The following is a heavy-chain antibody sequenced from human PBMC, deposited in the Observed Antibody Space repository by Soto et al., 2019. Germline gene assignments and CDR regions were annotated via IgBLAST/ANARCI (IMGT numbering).Heavy chain of an antibody. V-gene: IGHV4-61*01. CDR2: IYYTGST. CDR3: ARDRGYCTGGSCYSENYYFDF. D-gene: IGHD2-15*01. J-gene: IGHJ4*02. CDR1: GGSVSGVNYY. Sequence: SETLSLTCTVSGGSVSGVNYYWSWIRQPPGKGLEWIGYIYYTGSTNYNPSLKGRVAISVDTSKSQFSLKVNSVTAADTAVYYCARDRGYCTGGSCYSENYYFDFWGQGTLVTVSS.